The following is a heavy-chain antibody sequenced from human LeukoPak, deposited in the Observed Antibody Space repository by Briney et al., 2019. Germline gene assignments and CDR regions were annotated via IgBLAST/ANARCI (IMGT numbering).Heavy chain of an antibody. CDR1: GFTFTSSA. Sequence: ASVKVSCKASGFTFTSSAMQWVRQARGQRLEWIGWIVVGSGNTNYAQKFQERVTITRDMSTSTAYMELSSLRSEDTAVYYCAAGFRDGYIEGCDYWGQETLVTVSS. J-gene: IGHJ4*02. D-gene: IGHD5-24*01. V-gene: IGHV1-58*02. CDR2: IVVGSGNT. CDR3: AAGFRDGYIEGCDY.